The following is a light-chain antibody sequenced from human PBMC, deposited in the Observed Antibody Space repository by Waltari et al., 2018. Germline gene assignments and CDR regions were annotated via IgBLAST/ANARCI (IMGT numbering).Light chain of an antibody. V-gene: IGLV2-14*03. J-gene: IGLJ2*01. CDR3: MSYTSSSSWI. CDR2: DVS. Sequence: QSALTQPASVSGSPGQSITLPCPGTSSDIGAYNYVPWYQQHPGKAPKLMISDVSDRPSGVSNRFSGSKSGNTASLTISGLQAEDEADYFCMSYTSSSSWIFGGGTKLTVL. CDR1: SSDIGAYNY.